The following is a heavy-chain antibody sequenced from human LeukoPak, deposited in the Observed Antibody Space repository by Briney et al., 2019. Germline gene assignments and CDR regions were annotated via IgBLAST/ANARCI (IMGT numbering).Heavy chain of an antibody. D-gene: IGHD3-22*01. V-gene: IGHV3-7*01. CDR2: IKDDGSRK. CDR1: GFSLSGYW. CDR3: ARECIDGYYESSGYDL. Sequence: GGSLRLSCAASGFSLSGYWMTWVRQAPGKGLEWVANIKDDGSRKHDVDSARGRFTISRDNAKNSLYLDMNSLRAEDTGLYYCARECIDGYYESSGYDLWGQGTMVTVSS. J-gene: IGHJ4*02.